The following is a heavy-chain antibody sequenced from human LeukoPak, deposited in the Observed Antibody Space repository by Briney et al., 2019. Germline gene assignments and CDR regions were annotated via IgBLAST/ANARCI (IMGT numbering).Heavy chain of an antibody. J-gene: IGHJ4*02. D-gene: IGHD5-12*01. V-gene: IGHV4-4*07. CDR1: GNSFGDYY. CDR2: IYTSGST. Sequence: SETLSLTCTVSGNSFGDYYWSWIRQPAGKGLEWIGRIYTSGSTTYNPSLKSRVTMSVDTSKSQFSLNLMSVTAADTAVYYCAREEQRGYSGYPFGYWGQGTLVTVSS. CDR3: AREEQRGYSGYPFGY.